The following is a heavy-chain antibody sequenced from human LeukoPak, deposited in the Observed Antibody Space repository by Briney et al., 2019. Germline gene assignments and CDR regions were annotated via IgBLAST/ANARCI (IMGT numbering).Heavy chain of an antibody. CDR3: ARRCGGDCYSKMGLDP. CDR2: IHYSGKT. J-gene: IGHJ5*02. D-gene: IGHD2-21*02. Sequence: SETLSLTCIVSGGFISNSIYYWAWIRQPPGEGLEWIGSIHYSGKTYYYPSLKSRVTMSVDTSKNQFSLKLSSVTAADTAVYYSARRCGGDCYSKMGLDPWGQGTAVTVSS. V-gene: IGHV4-39*01. CDR1: GGFISNSIYY.